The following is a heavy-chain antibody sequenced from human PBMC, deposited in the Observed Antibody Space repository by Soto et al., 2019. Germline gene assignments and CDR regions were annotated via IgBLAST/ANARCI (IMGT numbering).Heavy chain of an antibody. CDR2: TYYRYKWYY. V-gene: IGHV6-1*01. Sequence: SPPTLFPTGTIAGSFSSSGAGCCWWMHSPSRGLEWLGRTYYRYKWYYEYEVSVRGRITIKPDTSKKKSSLQLKSVTPEDTAVYCGASWDHYHERTFDYWGQGTMVTV. CDR1: AGSFSSSGAG. D-gene: IGHD1-26*01. J-gene: IGHJ4*02. CDR3: ASWDHYHERTFDY.